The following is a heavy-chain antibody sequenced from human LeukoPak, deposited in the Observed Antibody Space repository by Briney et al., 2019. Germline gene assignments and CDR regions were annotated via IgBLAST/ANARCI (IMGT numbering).Heavy chain of an antibody. CDR2: IYHSGST. CDR3: ARGIIVGATWGENYNCFDP. Sequence: SGTLSLTCAVSGGSISSTNWWNWVRQPPGKGLEWIGEIYHSGSTNYNPSLKSRVTISVDTSKNQFSLKLSSVTAADTAVYYCARGIIVGATWGENYNCFDPWGQGTLVTVSS. V-gene: IGHV4-4*02. CDR1: GGSISSTNW. J-gene: IGHJ5*02. D-gene: IGHD1-26*01.